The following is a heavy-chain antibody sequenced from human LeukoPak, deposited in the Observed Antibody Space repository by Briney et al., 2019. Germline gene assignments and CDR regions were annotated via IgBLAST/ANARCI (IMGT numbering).Heavy chain of an antibody. D-gene: IGHD3-3*01. CDR1: GFTFSSYS. Sequence: GGSLRLSCAASGFTFSSYSMNWVRQAPGKGLEWVSSISSSSSYIYFADSVKGRFTISRDNAKNSLYLQMNSLRAEDTAVYYCARMRYYDFWSGTPTTFDAFDIWGQGAMVTVSS. CDR2: ISSSSSYI. CDR3: ARMRYYDFWSGTPTTFDAFDI. V-gene: IGHV3-21*01. J-gene: IGHJ3*02.